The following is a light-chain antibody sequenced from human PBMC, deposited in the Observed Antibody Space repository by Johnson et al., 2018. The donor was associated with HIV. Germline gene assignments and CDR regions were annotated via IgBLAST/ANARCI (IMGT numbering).Light chain of an antibody. V-gene: IGLV1-51*01. CDR2: DNN. Sequence: QSVLSQPPSVSAAPGQKVTISCSGSSSDMGNYAVSWYQQLPGTAPKLLIYDNNKRPSGIPDRFSGSTSGTSATLGITGLQTGDEADYYCGTWDSSLSAYVFGTGTKVTVL. CDR3: GTWDSSLSAYV. CDR1: SSDMGNYA. J-gene: IGLJ1*01.